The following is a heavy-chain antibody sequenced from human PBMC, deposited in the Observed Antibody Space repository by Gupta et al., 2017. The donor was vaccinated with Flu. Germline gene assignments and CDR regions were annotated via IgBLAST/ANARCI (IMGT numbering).Heavy chain of an antibody. D-gene: IGHD3-16*01. Sequence: EVQWGESGGDVVNAGGSLRLSCAMPGLTLAPAWGNWVRPTPERGLEWVGRIKRNSDGATTEFPAHLRGRFSISKDESQNTLFLQMNSLKIEDTAVYFCATNVAIDGWYYYYVMDVWGPGTSVSVSS. V-gene: IGHV3-15*07. CDR1: GLTLAPAW. CDR3: ATNVAIDGWYYYYVMDV. CDR2: IKRNSDGATT. J-gene: IGHJ6*02.